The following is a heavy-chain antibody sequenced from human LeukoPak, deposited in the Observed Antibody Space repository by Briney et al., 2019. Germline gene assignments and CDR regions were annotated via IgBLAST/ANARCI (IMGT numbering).Heavy chain of an antibody. J-gene: IGHJ4*02. CDR1: GFTFSSYA. V-gene: IGHV3-30-3*01. D-gene: IGHD1-1*01. CDR3: ARPDTYWNDLDY. CDR2: ISYDGSNK. Sequence: PGGSLRLSCAASGFTFSSYAMHWVRQAPGKGLEWVAVISYDGSNKYYADSVKGRFTISRDNSKNTLYLQMNSLRAEDTAVYYCARPDTYWNDLDYWGQGTLVSVSS.